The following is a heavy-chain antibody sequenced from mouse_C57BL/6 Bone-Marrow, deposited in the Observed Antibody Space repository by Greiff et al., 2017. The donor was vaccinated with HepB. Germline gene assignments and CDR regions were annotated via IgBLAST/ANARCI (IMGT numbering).Heavy chain of an antibody. V-gene: IGHV1-42*01. Sequence: EVHLVESGPELVKPGASVKISCKASGYSFTGYYMNWVKQSPEKSLEWIGEINPSTGGTTYNQKFKAKATLTVDKSSSTAYMQLKSLTSEDSAVYYCAQVTGNWGQGTTLTVSS. J-gene: IGHJ2*01. CDR3: AQVTGN. CDR2: INPSTGGT. D-gene: IGHD1-3*01. CDR1: GYSFTGYY.